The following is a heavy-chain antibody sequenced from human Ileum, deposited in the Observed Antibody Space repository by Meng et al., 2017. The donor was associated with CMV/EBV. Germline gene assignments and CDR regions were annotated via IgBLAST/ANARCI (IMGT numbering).Heavy chain of an antibody. CDR1: GGSITSYY. J-gene: IGHJ4*02. V-gene: IGHV4-4*07. D-gene: IGHD1-14*01. Sequence: GQLQESAPGLVKPSEALSLTCSTSGGSITSYYWSWIRQPAGKGLEWIGRIYVSGSTNYNPSLKSRVTMSVDTSKNQFSLKLSSVTAADTAIYYCAKGTGVTDPFDYWGQGTLVTVSS. CDR3: AKGTGVTDPFDY. CDR2: IYVSGST.